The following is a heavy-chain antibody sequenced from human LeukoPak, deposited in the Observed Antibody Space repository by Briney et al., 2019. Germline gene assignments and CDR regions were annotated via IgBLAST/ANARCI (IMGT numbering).Heavy chain of an antibody. CDR3: ADLGTSD. D-gene: IGHD1-7*01. CDR1: GFRFSSQW. J-gene: IGHJ4*02. Sequence: GGSLRLSCAVSGFRFSSQWMTWVRQAPGTGLGWVATINSDGSAKYHVDSVKGRFTISRDNAKNLVYLQMSILRAEDTAVYYCADLGTSDCGQGTLVTVSS. CDR2: INSDGSAK. V-gene: IGHV3-7*01.